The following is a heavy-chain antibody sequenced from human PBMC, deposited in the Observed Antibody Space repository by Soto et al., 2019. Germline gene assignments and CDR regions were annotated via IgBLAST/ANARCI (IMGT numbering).Heavy chain of an antibody. V-gene: IGHV3-23*01. CDR1: GFTFSTYA. CDR2: ISGSGGGT. CDR3: ARPRGYGVFDAYDI. D-gene: IGHD4-17*01. J-gene: IGHJ3*02. Sequence: GGSLRLPCAASGFTFSTYAMSWVRQAPGKGLAWVSAISGSGGGTYYADSVKGRFTISRDNSINTLFLQMNSLRTEDTAVFYCARPRGYGVFDAYDIWGQGAMVTVSS.